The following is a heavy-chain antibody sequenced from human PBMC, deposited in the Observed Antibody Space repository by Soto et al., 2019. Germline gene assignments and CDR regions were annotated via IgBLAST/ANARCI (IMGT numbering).Heavy chain of an antibody. CDR1: GFAFRSYN. J-gene: IGHJ4*02. V-gene: IGHV3-21*01. Sequence: PGGSLRLSCAASGFAFRSYNMNWVRQAPGKGLEWVASISSGSSNIYYADSVKGRFTISRDNAKNSLYLQMDSLRAEDSAVYYCASATVVTETFDFRGQRPLVPVSS. CDR2: ISSGSSNI. D-gene: IGHD2-21*02. CDR3: ASATVVTETFDF.